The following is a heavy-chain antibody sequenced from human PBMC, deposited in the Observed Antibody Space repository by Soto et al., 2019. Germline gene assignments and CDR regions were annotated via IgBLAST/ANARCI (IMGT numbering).Heavy chain of an antibody. Sequence: GGSLRLSCAASGFTFSSYAMSWVRQAPGKGLEWVSAISGSGGSTYYADSVKGRFTISRDNSKNTLYLQMNSLRAEDTAVYYCAKRKYYYDSSGYVGYWGQGTLATVSS. CDR3: AKRKYYYDSSGYVGY. CDR1: GFTFSSYA. V-gene: IGHV3-23*01. CDR2: ISGSGGST. D-gene: IGHD3-22*01. J-gene: IGHJ4*02.